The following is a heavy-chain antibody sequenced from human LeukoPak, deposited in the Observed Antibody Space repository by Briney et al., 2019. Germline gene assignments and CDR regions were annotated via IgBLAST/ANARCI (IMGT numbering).Heavy chain of an antibody. CDR3: ARGGVLRYFDWPLGDAFDI. J-gene: IGHJ3*02. V-gene: IGHV4-59*01. D-gene: IGHD3-9*01. CDR2: IYYSGST. Sequence: TTSETLSLTCTVSGGSISSYYWSWIRQPPGKGLEWIGYIYYSGSTNYNPSLKSRVTISVDTSKNQFSLKLSSVTAADTAVYYCARGGVLRYFDWPLGDAFDIWGQGTMVTVSS. CDR1: GGSISSYY.